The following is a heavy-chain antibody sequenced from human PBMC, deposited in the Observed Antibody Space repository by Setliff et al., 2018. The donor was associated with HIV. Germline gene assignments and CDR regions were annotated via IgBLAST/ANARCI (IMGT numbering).Heavy chain of an antibody. Sequence: ASVKVSCKASGYSFSDYYIHWVRQAPGHGFQWMGWISPKYGGTNYAQNFQGRVTMTRDTSISTAYMELSSLGSDDTAVYYCATWGGSPDGYFYYYMDVWGKGTTVTVSS. D-gene: IGHD1-26*01. CDR3: ATWGGSPDGYFYYYMDV. J-gene: IGHJ6*03. CDR1: GYSFSDYY. CDR2: ISPKYGGT. V-gene: IGHV1-2*02.